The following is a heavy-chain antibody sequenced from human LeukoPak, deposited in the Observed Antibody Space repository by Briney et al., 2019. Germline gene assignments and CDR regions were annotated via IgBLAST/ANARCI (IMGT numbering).Heavy chain of an antibody. CDR3: ARDWRGTKIDSSVYMDY. D-gene: IGHD3-22*01. V-gene: IGHV3-33*01. CDR2: IWYDGSNK. Sequence: GRSLRLSCAASGFTFSSYGVHWVRQAPGKGLEWVAVIWYDGSNKYYADSVKGQFTISRDNSMNTLYLQMNSLRAEDTAVYYCARDWRGTKIDSSVYMDYWGQGTLVTVSS. J-gene: IGHJ4*02. CDR1: GFTFSSYG.